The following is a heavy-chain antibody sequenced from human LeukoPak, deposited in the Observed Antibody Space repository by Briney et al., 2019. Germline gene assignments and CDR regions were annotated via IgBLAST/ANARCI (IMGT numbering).Heavy chain of an antibody. J-gene: IGHJ4*02. CDR2: ISSNGGST. CDR3: ARHYYGSGYDY. CDR1: GFTFSSYA. D-gene: IGHD3-10*01. V-gene: IGHV3-64*01. Sequence: PGGSLRLSCAASGFTFSSYAMHWVRQAPGKGLEYVSAISSNGGSTYYANSVKGRFTISRDNSKNTLYLQMGSLRAEDMAVYYCARHYYGSGYDYWGQGTLVTVSS.